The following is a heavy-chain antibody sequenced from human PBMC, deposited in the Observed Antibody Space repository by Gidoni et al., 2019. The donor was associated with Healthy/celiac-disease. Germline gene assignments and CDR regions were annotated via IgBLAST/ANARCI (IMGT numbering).Heavy chain of an antibody. CDR3: ARVRRRNYYDFWSGYSTDFDY. V-gene: IGHV4-34*01. D-gene: IGHD3-3*01. J-gene: IGHJ4*02. CDR2: INHSGST. CDR1: GGSFSGYY. Sequence: QVQLQQWGAGLLKPSETLSLTCAVYGGSFSGYYWSWIRQPPGKGLEWIGEINHSGSTNYNPSLKSRVTISVDTSKNQFSLKLSSVTAADTAVYYCARVRRRNYYDFWSGYSTDFDYWGQGTLVTVSS.